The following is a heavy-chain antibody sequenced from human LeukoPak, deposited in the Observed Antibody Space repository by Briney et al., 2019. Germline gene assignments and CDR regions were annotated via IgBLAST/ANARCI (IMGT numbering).Heavy chain of an antibody. Sequence: GGTLRLSCAASGFTFSTYAMNWVRQAPGKGLEWVSVISVSGFSTYYADSVKGRFTISRDNSKNTLYLQMNSLRAEDTAVYYCARVITVRGVIFDYWGQGTLVTASS. J-gene: IGHJ4*02. CDR1: GFTFSTYA. CDR2: ISVSGFST. V-gene: IGHV3-23*01. CDR3: ARVITVRGVIFDY. D-gene: IGHD3-16*01.